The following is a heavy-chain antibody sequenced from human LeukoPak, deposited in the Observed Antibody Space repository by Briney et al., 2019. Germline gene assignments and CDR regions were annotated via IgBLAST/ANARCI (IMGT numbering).Heavy chain of an antibody. V-gene: IGHV1-2*02. Sequence: ASVKVSCKASGYTFTGYYMHWVRQAPGQGLEWMGWINPNSGGTNYAQKFQGRVTMTRDTSISTAYMELSRLRSDDTAVYYCARDQWLVPEVGFDPWGQGTLVTVSS. D-gene: IGHD6-19*01. CDR3: ARDQWLVPEVGFDP. J-gene: IGHJ5*02. CDR2: INPNSGGT. CDR1: GYTFTGYY.